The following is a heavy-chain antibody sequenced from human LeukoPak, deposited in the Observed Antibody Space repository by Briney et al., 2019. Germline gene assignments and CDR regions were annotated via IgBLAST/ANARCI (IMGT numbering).Heavy chain of an antibody. CDR2: ISTSSSYI. D-gene: IGHD3-10*01. J-gene: IGHJ4*02. CDR1: GFTFNTYG. Sequence: GGSLRLSCAASGFTFNTYGMSWVRQAPGKGLEWVSSISTSSSYINYADSVKGRFTISRDNAKKSLYLQMNSLRAEDTAVYYCARVYQGVSLFDGIDYWGQGTLVTVSS. CDR3: ARVYQGVSLFDGIDY. V-gene: IGHV3-21*01.